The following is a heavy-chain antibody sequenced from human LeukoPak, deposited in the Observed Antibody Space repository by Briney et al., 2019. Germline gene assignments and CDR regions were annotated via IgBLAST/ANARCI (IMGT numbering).Heavy chain of an antibody. CDR3: AKAGVGGTMDVYFDY. CDR1: GFTFSTYA. CDR2: ISGGADRT. Sequence: HPGGSLRLSCAASGFTFSTYAMSWVRQAPGKGLEWVSTISGGADRTYYADSVKGQFSISRDSSKNTLYLQMNSLRAEDTALYYCAKAGVGGTMDVYFDYWGQGTLVTVYS. V-gene: IGHV3-23*01. D-gene: IGHD1-26*01. J-gene: IGHJ4*02.